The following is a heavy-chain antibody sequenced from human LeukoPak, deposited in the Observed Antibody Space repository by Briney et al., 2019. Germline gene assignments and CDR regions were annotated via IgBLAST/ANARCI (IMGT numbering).Heavy chain of an antibody. J-gene: IGHJ4*02. Sequence: GGSLRLSCAASGFTFSSYAMSWVRQAPGKGLEWVSTISGSGTYYADSVKGRFTISRDNSKNTLVLQLNSLRAEDTAVYYCAKDPTDFDSSGQTYFDYWGQGTLVTVSS. V-gene: IGHV3-23*01. CDR1: GFTFSSYA. CDR3: AKDPTDFDSSGQTYFDY. CDR2: ISGSGT. D-gene: IGHD3-22*01.